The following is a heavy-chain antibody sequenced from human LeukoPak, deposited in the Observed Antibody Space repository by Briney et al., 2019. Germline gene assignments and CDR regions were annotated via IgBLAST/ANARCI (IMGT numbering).Heavy chain of an antibody. CDR3: ARGKGITIFGVPRYFDY. CDR2: INHSGST. V-gene: IGHV4-34*01. CDR1: GGSSSGYY. D-gene: IGHD3-3*01. Sequence: SETLSLTCAVYGGSSSGYYWSWIRQPPGKGLEWIGEINHSGSTNYNPPLKSRVTISVDTSKNQFSLKLSSVTAADTAVYYCARGKGITIFGVPRYFDYWGQGTLVTVSS. J-gene: IGHJ4*02.